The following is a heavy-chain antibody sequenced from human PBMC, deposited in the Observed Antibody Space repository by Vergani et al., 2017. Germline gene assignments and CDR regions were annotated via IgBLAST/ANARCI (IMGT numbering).Heavy chain of an antibody. V-gene: IGHV4-34*01. CDR1: GGSFSGYY. CDR2: IYYSGST. D-gene: IGHD2-15*01. CDR3: ARLGPAAPRY. Sequence: QVQLQQWGAGLLKPSETLSLTCAVYGGSFSGYYWSWIRQPPGKGLEWIGSIYYSGSTYYNPSLKSRVTISVDTSKNQFSLKLSSVTAADTAVYYCARLGPAAPRYWGQGTLVTVSS. J-gene: IGHJ4*02.